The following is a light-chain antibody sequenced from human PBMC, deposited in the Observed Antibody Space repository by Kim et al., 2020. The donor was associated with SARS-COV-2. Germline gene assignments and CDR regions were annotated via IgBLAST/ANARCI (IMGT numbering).Light chain of an antibody. CDR2: GGN. CDR1: SLRRDY. V-gene: IGLV3-19*01. CDR3: NSRDSSGNHYV. Sequence: AWGPTVSITCQGDSLRRDYASWYQQKAGQAPVLVIYGGNNRPSGIPDRFSGSSSGNTASLTITGAQAEDEADYYCNSRDSSGNHYVFGTGTKVTVL. J-gene: IGLJ1*01.